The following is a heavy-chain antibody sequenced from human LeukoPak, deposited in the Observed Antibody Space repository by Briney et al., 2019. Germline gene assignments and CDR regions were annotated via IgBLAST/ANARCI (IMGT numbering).Heavy chain of an antibody. V-gene: IGHV5-51*01. CDR2: IYPGDSET. CDR3: ARHMTTADY. Sequence: GESLKISCKGSGYSFTSYWIGWVRQMPGKGLEWMGIIYPGDSETRYSPSFQGQVTISADKSITTAYLQWNNLKASGTAMYYCARHMTTADYWGQGTLVTVSS. J-gene: IGHJ4*02. D-gene: IGHD4-11*01. CDR1: GYSFTSYW.